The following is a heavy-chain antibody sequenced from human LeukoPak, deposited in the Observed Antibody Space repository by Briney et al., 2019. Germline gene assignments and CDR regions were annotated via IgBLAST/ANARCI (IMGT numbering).Heavy chain of an antibody. Sequence: SETLSLTCTVSGVSISSYYWSWIRQPPGKGLEWIGYIYHSGSTYYNPSLKSRVTISVDRSKNQFSLKLSSVTAADTAVYYCARDIVVVPATEGYYYYYYMDVWGKGTTVTVSS. CDR2: IYHSGST. CDR3: ARDIVVVPATEGYYYYYYMDV. D-gene: IGHD2-2*01. V-gene: IGHV4-59*12. CDR1: GVSISSYY. J-gene: IGHJ6*03.